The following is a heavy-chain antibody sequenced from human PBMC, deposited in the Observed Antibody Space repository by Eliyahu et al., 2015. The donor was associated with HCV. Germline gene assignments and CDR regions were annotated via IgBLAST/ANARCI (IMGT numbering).Heavy chain of an antibody. CDR2: IIPIFGTA. Sequence: EVKKPGSSVKVSCKASGGTFSSYAISWVRQAPGQGLEWMGGIIPIFGTANYAQKFQGRVTITADESTSTAYMELSSLRSEDTAVYYCARERGTYYDFWSGYYGMDVWGQGTTVTVSS. V-gene: IGHV1-69*01. J-gene: IGHJ6*02. CDR3: ARERGTYYDFWSGYYGMDV. CDR1: GGTFSSYA. D-gene: IGHD3-3*01.